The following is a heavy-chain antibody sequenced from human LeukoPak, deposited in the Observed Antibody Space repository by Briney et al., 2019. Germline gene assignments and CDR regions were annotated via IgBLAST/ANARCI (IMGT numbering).Heavy chain of an antibody. CDR1: GYSFTSYW. V-gene: IGHV5-51*01. J-gene: IGHJ6*03. CDR2: IYPTDSDT. Sequence: GESLKISCKGSGYSFTSYWIGWVRQMPGKGLEWMGIIYPTDSDTKYSPSFQGQVTISADKSITTAYLQWSSLKASDTAMYYCARHTYRLQWNYYYMDVWGKGTTVTVSS. D-gene: IGHD6-19*01. CDR3: ARHTYRLQWNYYYMDV.